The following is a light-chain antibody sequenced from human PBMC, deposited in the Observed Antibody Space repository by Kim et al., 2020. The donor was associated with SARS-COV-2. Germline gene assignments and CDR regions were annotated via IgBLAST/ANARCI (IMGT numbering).Light chain of an antibody. Sequence: IVLTQSPGTLSLSPGERATLSCRASQSVSSSSLAWYQQRPGQSPRLLIYGASNRATGIPDRFSGSGSGTDFTLTISRLEPEDFAVYYCQQYGSSSWTFGQGTKVDIK. V-gene: IGKV3-20*01. J-gene: IGKJ1*01. CDR1: QSVSSSS. CDR3: QQYGSSSWT. CDR2: GAS.